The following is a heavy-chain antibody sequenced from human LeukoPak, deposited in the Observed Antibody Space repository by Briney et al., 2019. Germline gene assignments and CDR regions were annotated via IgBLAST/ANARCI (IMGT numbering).Heavy chain of an antibody. D-gene: IGHD3-10*01. V-gene: IGHV3-30*04. J-gene: IGHJ4*02. CDR1: GFTFSSYA. Sequence: GGSLRLSCAASGFTFSSYAMHWVRQAPGKGLEWVAVISDDGSNKYYADSVKGRFTISRDNSRSTLYLQMNSLRPEDTAIYYCAREGYYGSGSPPSLYFDYWGQGTLVTVSS. CDR2: ISDDGSNK. CDR3: AREGYYGSGSPPSLYFDY.